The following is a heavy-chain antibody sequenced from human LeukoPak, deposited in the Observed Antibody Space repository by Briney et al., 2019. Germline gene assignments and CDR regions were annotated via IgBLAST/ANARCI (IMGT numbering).Heavy chain of an antibody. Sequence: GALRLSCSASGISLSDLCMNWIRQAPGKGLEWLSYISSSGRTIAYADSVKGRFTISRDNAKNSLWLQMNSLRADDTAVYYCARTKREPTEGQHHGLDNCGQGTLVTVSS. CDR2: ISSSGRTI. V-gene: IGHV3-11*01. J-gene: IGHJ4*02. D-gene: IGHD1-14*01. CDR1: GISLSDLC. CDR3: ARTKREPTEGQHHGLDN.